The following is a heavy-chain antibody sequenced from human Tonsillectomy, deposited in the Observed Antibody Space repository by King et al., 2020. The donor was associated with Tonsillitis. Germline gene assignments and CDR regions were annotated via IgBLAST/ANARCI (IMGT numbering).Heavy chain of an antibody. V-gene: IGHV3-49*04. J-gene: IGHJ4*02. CDR2: IRSKAYGGTT. CDR3: AGSLIGVAGTFYFDY. D-gene: IGHD6-19*01. Sequence: VQLVESGGGLVQPGRSLRLSCTASGFSFGDDAMSWVRQAPGKGLEWVGFIRSKAYGGTTEYAASLRGRFSISRDDSKSIAYLQMNSLKTEDTAVYYCAGSLIGVAGTFYFDYWGQGSLVTVSS. CDR1: GFSFGDDA.